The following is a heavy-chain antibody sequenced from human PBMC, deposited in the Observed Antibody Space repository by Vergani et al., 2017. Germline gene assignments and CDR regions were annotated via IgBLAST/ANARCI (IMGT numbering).Heavy chain of an antibody. CDR2: IIPIFGTA. V-gene: IGHV1-69*06. J-gene: IGHJ4*02. Sequence: QVQLVQSGAEVKKPGSSVKVSCKASGGTFSSYAISWVRQAPGQGLEWMGGIIPIFGTANYAQKFQGRVTITADKSTSTAYMELSSLRSEDTAVYYCAREKYKGELLAARFDYWGQGTLVTVSS. CDR1: GGTFSSYA. D-gene: IGHD1-26*01. CDR3: AREKYKGELLAARFDY.